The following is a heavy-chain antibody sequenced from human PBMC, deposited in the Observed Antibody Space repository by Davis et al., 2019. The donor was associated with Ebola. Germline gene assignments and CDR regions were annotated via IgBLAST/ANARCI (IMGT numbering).Heavy chain of an antibody. CDR2: INPHNGNT. V-gene: IGHV1-18*04. Sequence: ASVKVSCKASGYTFTNYGITWVRQAPGQGLEWMGWINPHNGNTNYAQNVQGRVIMTSDTATTTAYMEVGILRSDDTAVYYCARDLSRFPPYYRMDVWGQGTTVTVSS. D-gene: IGHD2-2*01. J-gene: IGHJ6*02. CDR1: GYTFTNYG. CDR3: ARDLSRFPPYYRMDV.